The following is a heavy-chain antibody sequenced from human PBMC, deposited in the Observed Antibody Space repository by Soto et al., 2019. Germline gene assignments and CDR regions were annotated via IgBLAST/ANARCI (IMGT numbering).Heavy chain of an antibody. CDR1: GGTFSSSA. CDR2: GIPSFGTA. Sequence: KPRASAKVSCKASGGTFSSSAISWVRQAPGQGRGWVGGGIPSFGTANSAQQCQGRVTIHADESTSTAYMELSSLRSEDTAVYYCACSRELTRIYYYYGMDVWGQGPSVTVSS. V-gene: IGHV1-69*13. J-gene: IGHJ6*01. CDR3: ACSRELTRIYYYYGMDV. D-gene: IGHD1-7*01.